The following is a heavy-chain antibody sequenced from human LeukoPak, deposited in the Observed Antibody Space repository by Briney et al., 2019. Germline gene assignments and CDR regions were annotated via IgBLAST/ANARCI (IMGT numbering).Heavy chain of an antibody. CDR2: ISAYNGNT. CDR3: ARPSSQSIAVAGTGAFDI. V-gene: IGHV1-18*01. CDR1: GYTFTSYG. D-gene: IGHD6-19*01. Sequence: ASVKVSCKASGYTFTSYGISWVRQAPGQGLEWMGWISAYNGNTNYAQKLQGRVTMTTDTSTSTAYMELRSLRSDDTAVYYCARPSSQSIAVAGTGAFDIWGQGTMVTVSS. J-gene: IGHJ3*02.